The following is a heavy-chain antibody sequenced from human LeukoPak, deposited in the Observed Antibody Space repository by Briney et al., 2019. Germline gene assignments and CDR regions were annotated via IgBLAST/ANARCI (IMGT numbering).Heavy chain of an antibody. CDR2: IYYSGST. CDR1: GGSISSYY. CDR3: ARVLLAVAGSGGFDY. Sequence: KTSETLSLTCTVSGGSISSYYWSWIRQPPGKGLEWIGYIYYSGSTNYNPSLKSRVTISVDTSKNQFSLKLSSVTAADTAVYYCARVLLAVAGSGGFDYWGQGTLVTVSS. V-gene: IGHV4-59*01. D-gene: IGHD6-13*01. J-gene: IGHJ4*02.